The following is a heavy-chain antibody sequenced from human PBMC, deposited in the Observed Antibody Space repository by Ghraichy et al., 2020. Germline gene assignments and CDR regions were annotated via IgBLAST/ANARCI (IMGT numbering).Heavy chain of an antibody. CDR1: GGSFSGSD. Sequence: SQTLSLTCAVHGGSFSGSDWSWIRQSPGRGLEWIGEVNENGGTNFNPSLEGQATISVDTSSIQFSLNLESVTAADTAIYYCARGPTARAAAGTFDSWGQGILVTVSS. V-gene: IGHV4-34*01. CDR2: VNENGGT. J-gene: IGHJ4*02. CDR3: ARGPTARAAAGTFDS. D-gene: IGHD6-13*01.